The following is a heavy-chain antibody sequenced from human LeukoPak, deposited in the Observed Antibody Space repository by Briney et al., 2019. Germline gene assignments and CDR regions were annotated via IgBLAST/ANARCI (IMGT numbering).Heavy chain of an antibody. D-gene: IGHD3-22*01. CDR2: IYTSGSA. Sequence: PSETLSLTCTVSGGSISSYYWSWIRQPAGKGLEWIGRIYTSGSANYNPSLKSRVTMSVDTSKNQFSLKLSSVTAADTAVYYCARDLRDSSCYYFWFDPWGQGTLVTVSS. CDR1: GGSISSYY. CDR3: ARDLRDSSCYYFWFDP. J-gene: IGHJ5*02. V-gene: IGHV4-4*07.